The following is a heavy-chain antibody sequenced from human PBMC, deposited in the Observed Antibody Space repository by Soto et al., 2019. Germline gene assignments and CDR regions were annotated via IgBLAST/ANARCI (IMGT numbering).Heavy chain of an antibody. D-gene: IGHD2-2*01. CDR3: ARDESAGSSTSN. J-gene: IGHJ4*02. CDR1: GPTFSTYG. CDR2: ITSSGSYI. V-gene: IGHV3-21*01. Sequence: DVQLVESGGGLVKPGGSLRLSCVASGPTFSTYGMNWIRQTPGKGLEWVSSITSSGSYIHYADSVQGRFTVSRDNAKNSMYLQMNSLRVEDTAVYFGARDESAGSSTSNWGQGTLVTVSS.